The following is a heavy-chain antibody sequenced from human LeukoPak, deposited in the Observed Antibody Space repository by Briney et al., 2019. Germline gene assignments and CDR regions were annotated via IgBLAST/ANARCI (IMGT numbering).Heavy chain of an antibody. Sequence: ASVKVSCKASGYTFTSYFMHWVRQAPGQGLEWVGVVRPSGGSTTYAQKLQGRVTMTRDTSTSTVYVELTSLSSEDTAVYYCAREREGTYYFDYWGQGTLVSVSS. V-gene: IGHV1-46*01. J-gene: IGHJ4*02. D-gene: IGHD1-26*01. CDR2: VRPSGGST. CDR3: AREREGTYYFDY. CDR1: GYTFTSYF.